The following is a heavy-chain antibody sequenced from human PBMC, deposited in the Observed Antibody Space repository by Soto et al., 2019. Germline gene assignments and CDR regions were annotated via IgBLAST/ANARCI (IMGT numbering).Heavy chain of an antibody. CDR2: ISGSGGST. CDR3: AKSYYYDSSGYRKNFYY. Sequence: GGSLRLSCAASGFTFSRYAVSWVRQAPGKGLEWVSAISGSGGSTYYADSVKGRFTISRDNSKNTLYLQMNSLRAEDTAVYYCAKSYYYDSSGYRKNFYYWGQGTLVTVSA. D-gene: IGHD3-22*01. J-gene: IGHJ4*02. CDR1: GFTFSRYA. V-gene: IGHV3-23*01.